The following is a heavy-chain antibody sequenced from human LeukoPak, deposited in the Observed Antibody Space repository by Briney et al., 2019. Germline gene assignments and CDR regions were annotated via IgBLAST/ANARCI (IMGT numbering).Heavy chain of an antibody. V-gene: IGHV3-20*04. CDR2: INWNGGST. Sequence: PGGSLRLSCAASGFTFDDYGMSWVRQAPGKGLEWVSGINWNGGSTGYADSVKGRFTISRDNAKNSLYLQMNSLRAEDTALYYCARGLFLVGERAANLNFDYWGQGTLVTVSS. J-gene: IGHJ4*02. CDR3: ARGLFLVGERAANLNFDY. D-gene: IGHD1-26*01. CDR1: GFTFDDYG.